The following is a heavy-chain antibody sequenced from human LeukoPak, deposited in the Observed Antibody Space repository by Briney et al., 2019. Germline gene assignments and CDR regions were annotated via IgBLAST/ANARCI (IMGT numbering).Heavy chain of an antibody. J-gene: IGHJ4*02. CDR3: ARHIVVVTASYFDY. CDR1: GGSISSSSYY. V-gene: IGHV4-39*01. Sequence: SETLSLTCTVSGGSISSSSYYWGWIRQPPGKGLEWIGSIYYSGSTYYNPSLKSRVTISVDTSKNQFPLKLSSVTAADTAVYYCARHIVVVTASYFDYWGQGTLVTVSS. CDR2: IYYSGST. D-gene: IGHD2-21*02.